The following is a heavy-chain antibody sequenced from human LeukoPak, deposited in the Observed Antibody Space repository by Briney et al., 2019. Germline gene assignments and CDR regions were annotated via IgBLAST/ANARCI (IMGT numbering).Heavy chain of an antibody. J-gene: IGHJ6*03. CDR2: INPSGGST. D-gene: IGHD4-17*01. Sequence: GASVKVSCKASGYTFTSYYMHWVRQAPGQGLEWMGIINPSGGSTSYAQKFQGRVTMTRDMSTSTVYMELSRLRSEDTAVYYCAREPTYGDYYMDVWGKGTTVTVSS. CDR1: GYTFTSYY. V-gene: IGHV1-46*01. CDR3: AREPTYGDYYMDV.